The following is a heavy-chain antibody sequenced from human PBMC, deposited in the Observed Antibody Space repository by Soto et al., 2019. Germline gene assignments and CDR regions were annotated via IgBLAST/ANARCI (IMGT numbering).Heavy chain of an antibody. V-gene: IGHV3-30-3*01. J-gene: IGHJ4*02. D-gene: IGHD1-26*01. CDR1: GFTFSSYA. Sequence: QVQLVESGGGVVQPGRSLRLSCAASGFTFSSYAMDWVGQAPGKWLEWVAIISYDGSNKYYPDSVKGRFTISRDNSKNTLYLQMNSLRAEDTAVYYCARGLVGAPPDGYWGQGTLVTVSS. CDR2: ISYDGSNK. CDR3: ARGLVGAPPDGY.